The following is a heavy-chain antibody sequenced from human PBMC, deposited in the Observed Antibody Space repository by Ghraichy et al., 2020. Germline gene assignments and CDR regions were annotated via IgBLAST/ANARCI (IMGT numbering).Heavy chain of an antibody. CDR2: IYHSGST. V-gene: IGHV4-4*02. D-gene: IGHD2-2*02. Sequence: SETLSLTCAVSGGSISSSNWWSWVRQPPGKGLEWIGEIYHSGSTNYNPSLKSRVTISVDKSKNQFSLKLSSVTAADTAVYYCVRVGYCSSTSCYTWWFDPWGQGTLVTVSS. CDR3: VRVGYCSSTSCYTWWFDP. J-gene: IGHJ5*02. CDR1: GGSISSSNW.